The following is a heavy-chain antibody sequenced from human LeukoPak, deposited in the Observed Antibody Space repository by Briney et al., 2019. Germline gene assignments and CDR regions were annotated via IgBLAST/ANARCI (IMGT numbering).Heavy chain of an antibody. D-gene: IGHD6-19*01. Sequence: SETPSLTCAVYGGTFRDYYWSWIRQPPGKGLEWIGEINHSGSTHCNPSLKSRVTISVDASKNQFSLKVNSVTAADTAVYYCAREVAGSGWSFDFWGQGTLVTVSS. J-gene: IGHJ4*02. CDR2: INHSGST. V-gene: IGHV4-34*01. CDR1: GGTFRDYY. CDR3: AREVAGSGWSFDF.